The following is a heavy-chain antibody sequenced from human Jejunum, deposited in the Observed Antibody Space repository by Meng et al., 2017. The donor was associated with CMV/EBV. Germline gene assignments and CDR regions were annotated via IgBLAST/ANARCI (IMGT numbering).Heavy chain of an antibody. J-gene: IGHJ6*02. D-gene: IGHD3-22*01. V-gene: IGHV3-20*03. CDR3: ARTQGYSDSSGHYTSYAMDV. Sequence: YGMTWVRQAPGKGLEWVADINDDGAGTRYADSVRGRFTISRDNAKNSLYLQMNSLRAEDTALYYCARTQGYSDSSGHYTSYAMDVWGQGTTVTVSS. CDR1: YG. CDR2: INDDGAGT.